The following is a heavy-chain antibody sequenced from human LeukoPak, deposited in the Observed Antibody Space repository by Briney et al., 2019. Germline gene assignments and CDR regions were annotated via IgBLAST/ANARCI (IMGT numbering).Heavy chain of an antibody. CDR2: INAGNGNT. J-gene: IGHJ5*02. Sequence: ASVKVSCKASGYTFTSYAMHWVRQAPGQRLEWMGWINAGNGNTKYSQKFQGRVTITRDTSASTAYMELSSLRSEDTAVYYCARHVSSWDNWFDPWGQGTLVTVSS. CDR1: GYTFTSYA. D-gene: IGHD6-13*01. V-gene: IGHV1-3*01. CDR3: ARHVSSWDNWFDP.